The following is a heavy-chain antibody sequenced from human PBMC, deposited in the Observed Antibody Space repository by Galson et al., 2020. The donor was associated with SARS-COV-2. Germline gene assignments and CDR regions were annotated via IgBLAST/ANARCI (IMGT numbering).Heavy chain of an antibody. CDR2: IWYDGSNK. D-gene: IGHD1-26*01. CDR1: GFTFSSYG. Sequence: GGSLRLSCAASGFTFSSYGMHWVRQAPGKGLEWVAVIWYDGSNKYYADSVKGRFTISRDNSKNTLYLQMNSLRAEDTAVYYCAIDHPPVSQWELHYWGQGTLVTVSS. V-gene: IGHV3-33*01. CDR3: AIDHPPVSQWELHY. J-gene: IGHJ4*02.